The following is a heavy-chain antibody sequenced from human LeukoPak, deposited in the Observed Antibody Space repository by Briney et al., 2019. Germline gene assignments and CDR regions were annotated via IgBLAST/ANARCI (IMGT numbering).Heavy chain of an antibody. D-gene: IGHD1-7*01. CDR1: GFTFSSSV. V-gene: IGHV3-30*03. Sequence: GGSLRLSCAASGFTFSSSVMHWVRQAPGKGLEWVAAISYDGRDKYFADSVKGQFTISRDNSKNTVDLQVNGLRAEDTAVYYCARETGNYYFDFWGQGTLVTVSS. CDR2: ISYDGRDK. J-gene: IGHJ4*02. CDR3: ARETGNYYFDF.